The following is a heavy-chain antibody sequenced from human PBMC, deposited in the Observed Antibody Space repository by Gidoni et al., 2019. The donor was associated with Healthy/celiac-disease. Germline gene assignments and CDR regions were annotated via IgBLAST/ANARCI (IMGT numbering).Heavy chain of an antibody. D-gene: IGHD3-16*02. J-gene: IGHJ3*02. CDR2: INHSGST. Sequence: QVQLQQWGAGLLKPSETLSLTCAVYGGSFSGNYWSWIRPPPGKGLEWIGEINHSGSTTYNPSLKSRVTISVDTSKNQFSLKLSSVTAADTAVYYCATHGYYDYVWGSYRPNSDAFDIWGQGTMVTVSS. CDR1: GGSFSGNY. CDR3: ATHGYYDYVWGSYRPNSDAFDI. V-gene: IGHV4-34*01.